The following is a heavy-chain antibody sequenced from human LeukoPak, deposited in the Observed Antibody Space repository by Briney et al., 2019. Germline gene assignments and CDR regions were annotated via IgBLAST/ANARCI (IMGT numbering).Heavy chain of an antibody. Sequence: GGSLRLSCAASGFTFSSYWMHCVRQAPGKGLVWVSRINSDGSSISYADSVKGRFTISRDNAKNTLYLQMNSLRAEDTAVYYCARAYCSGGSCPYWYFDLWGRGTLVTVSS. CDR2: INSDGSSI. CDR3: ARAYCSGGSCPYWYFDL. J-gene: IGHJ2*01. D-gene: IGHD2-15*01. V-gene: IGHV3-74*01. CDR1: GFTFSSYW.